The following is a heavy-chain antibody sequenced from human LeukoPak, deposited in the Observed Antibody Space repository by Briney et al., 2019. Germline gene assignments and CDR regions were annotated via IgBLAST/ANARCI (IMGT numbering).Heavy chain of an antibody. CDR2: INHSGST. CDR1: GGSFSDYY. Sequence: KASETLSLTCAVYGGSFSDYYWTWIRQPPGKGLGWIGEINHSGSTNYNPSLKSRVTISLDTSKNQFSLKLSSATAADTAVYYCARMLVSASTFDIWGRGTMVTVSS. CDR3: ARMLVSASTFDI. J-gene: IGHJ3*02. D-gene: IGHD6-13*01. V-gene: IGHV4-34*01.